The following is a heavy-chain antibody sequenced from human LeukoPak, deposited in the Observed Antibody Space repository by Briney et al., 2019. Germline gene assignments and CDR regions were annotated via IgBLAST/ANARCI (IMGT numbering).Heavy chain of an antibody. CDR3: ARASGGSGSYYREGPVHDP. CDR2: ISSSSNTI. Sequence: PGGSLRLSCAASGFTFSNYGMNWVRQAPGKGLEWVSYISSSSNTIYYADSVKGRFTISRDNAKNSLYLQMNSLRAEDTAVYYCARASGGSGSYYREGPVHDPWGQGTLVTVSS. D-gene: IGHD3-10*01. J-gene: IGHJ5*02. V-gene: IGHV3-48*04. CDR1: GFTFSNYG.